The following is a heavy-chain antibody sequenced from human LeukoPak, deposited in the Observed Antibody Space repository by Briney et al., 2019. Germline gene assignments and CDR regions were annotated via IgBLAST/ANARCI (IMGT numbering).Heavy chain of an antibody. CDR3: ARDNSVGDSAWWFDP. CDR2: INPSGGST. V-gene: IGHV1-46*01. CDR1: GYTFTSYY. Sequence: ASVKVSCEASGYTFTSYYMHWVRQAPGQGLEWMGIINPSGGSTSYAQKFQGRVTMTRDMATSTDYIEVSSLRSEDTAVYYCARDNSVGDSAWWFDPWGQGTLVTVSS. J-gene: IGHJ5*02. D-gene: IGHD5-12*01.